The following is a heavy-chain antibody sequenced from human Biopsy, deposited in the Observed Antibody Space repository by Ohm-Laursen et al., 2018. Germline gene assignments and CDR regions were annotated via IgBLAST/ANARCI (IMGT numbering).Heavy chain of an antibody. D-gene: IGHD3-9*01. CDR2: INPKSGGT. Sequence: SVKVSCKASGYTFTGYYLHWVRQAPGQGLEWMGWINPKSGGTHYLEKFRGRVTMTRDTSISTAYMEVSSLRSDDTAVYYCAIDGNDFLTDYLKIDQWGQGTLVTGSS. CDR1: GYTFTGYY. J-gene: IGHJ4*02. V-gene: IGHV1-2*02. CDR3: AIDGNDFLTDYLKIDQ.